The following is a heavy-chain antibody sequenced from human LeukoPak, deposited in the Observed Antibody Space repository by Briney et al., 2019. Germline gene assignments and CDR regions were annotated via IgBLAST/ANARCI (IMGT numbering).Heavy chain of an antibody. CDR2: PTRSSIYI. CDR3: ARVKYDSSGYYGILDY. J-gene: IGHJ4*02. Sequence: WGGLWLSRAASGFTFSSFTMKWGRPAPGEGVGGGSSPTRSSIYIYYADSVKGRFTISRDNAKNSLYLQMNSLRAEDTAVYYCARVKYDSSGYYGILDYWGQGTLVTVSS. CDR1: GFTFSSFT. V-gene: IGHV3-21*01. D-gene: IGHD3-22*01.